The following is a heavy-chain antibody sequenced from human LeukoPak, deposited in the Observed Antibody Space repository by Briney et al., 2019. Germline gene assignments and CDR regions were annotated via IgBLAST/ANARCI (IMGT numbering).Heavy chain of an antibody. D-gene: IGHD3-9*01. J-gene: IGHJ4*02. CDR2: ISGSGGST. CDR3: ATAPYYDILTGSQTDY. V-gene: IGHV3-23*01. CDR1: GFTFSSYA. Sequence: GGSLRLSCAASGFTFSSYAMSWVRQAPGKGQEWVSAISGSGGSTYYADSVKGRFTISRDNSKNTLYLQMNSLRAEDTAVYYCATAPYYDILTGSQTDYWGQGTLVTVSS.